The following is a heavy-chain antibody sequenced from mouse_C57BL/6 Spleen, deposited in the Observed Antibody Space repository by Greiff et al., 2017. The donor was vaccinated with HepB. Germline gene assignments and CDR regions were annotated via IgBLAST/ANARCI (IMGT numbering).Heavy chain of an antibody. CDR3: ASQTYYYYGSSGAMDY. Sequence: EVQLVESGGGLVKPGGSLKLSCAASGFTFSDYGMHWVRQAPEKGLEWVAYISSGSSTIYYADTVKGRFTISRDNAKNTLFLQMTSLRSEDTAMYYCASQTYYYYGSSGAMDYWGQGTSVTVSS. J-gene: IGHJ4*01. CDR2: ISSGSSTI. CDR1: GFTFSDYG. D-gene: IGHD1-1*01. V-gene: IGHV5-17*01.